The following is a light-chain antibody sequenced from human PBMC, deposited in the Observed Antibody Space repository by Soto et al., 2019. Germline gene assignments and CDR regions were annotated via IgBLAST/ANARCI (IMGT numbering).Light chain of an antibody. CDR1: SSDVGGYNY. CDR3: SSYTSSSTPYV. J-gene: IGLJ1*01. V-gene: IGLV2-14*01. Sequence: QSALTQPASVSGSPGQSITISATETSSDVGGYNYVSWYQQHPGKAPKLIIYEVSNRPSGVSNRFSGSKSGNTASLTISGLQAEDEADYYCSSYTSSSTPYVFGTGTKVTVL. CDR2: EVS.